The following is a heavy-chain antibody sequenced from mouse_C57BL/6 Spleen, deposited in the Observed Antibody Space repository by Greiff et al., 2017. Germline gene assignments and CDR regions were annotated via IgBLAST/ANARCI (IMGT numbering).Heavy chain of an antibody. CDR2: IYPGSGST. CDR1: GYTFTRYW. CDR3: ARRPYDYDTYYFDY. Sequence: QVQLKQPGAELVKPGASVKMSCKASGYTFTRYWITWVKQRPGQGLEWIGDIYPGSGSTNYNEKFTSKATLTVATSSSTAYMQLSSLTSEDSAVDYCARRPYDYDTYYFDYWGQGTTLTVSS. J-gene: IGHJ2*01. V-gene: IGHV1-55*01. D-gene: IGHD2-4*01.